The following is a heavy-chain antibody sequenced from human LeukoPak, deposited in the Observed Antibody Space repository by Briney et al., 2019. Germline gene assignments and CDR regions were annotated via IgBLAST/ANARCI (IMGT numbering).Heavy chain of an antibody. Sequence: GGSLQISCKGAGYSFTSYWISWGRQMPGKGLEWMGRIDPSDSYTNYSPSFQGHITISADKSISTAYLQWSSLKASDTAMYYCASSGFCSGGSCPEYYFDYWGQGTLVTVSS. CDR1: GYSFTSYW. V-gene: IGHV5-10-1*01. D-gene: IGHD2-15*01. J-gene: IGHJ4*02. CDR3: ASSGFCSGGSCPEYYFDY. CDR2: IDPSDSYT.